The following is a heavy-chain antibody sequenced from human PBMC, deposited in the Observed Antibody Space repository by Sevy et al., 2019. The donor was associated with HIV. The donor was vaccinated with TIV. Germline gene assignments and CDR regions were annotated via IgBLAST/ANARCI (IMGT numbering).Heavy chain of an antibody. CDR3: TRTPIARIPGTTDLYFDN. CDR1: GGTFSNYA. CDR2: IIPIFGTT. V-gene: IGHV1-69*13. J-gene: IGHJ4*02. Sequence: ASVKVSCKASGGTFSNYALSWVRQAPGQGLEWLGGIIPIFGTTNSAQKFQGRVTITADESTTTVYMELSSLGSADTAVYYCTRTPIARIPGTTDLYFDNWGQGTLVTVSS. D-gene: IGHD4-4*01.